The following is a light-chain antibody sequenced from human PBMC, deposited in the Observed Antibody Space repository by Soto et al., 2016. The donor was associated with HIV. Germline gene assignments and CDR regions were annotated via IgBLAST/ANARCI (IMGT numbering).Light chain of an antibody. J-gene: IGKJ4*01. V-gene: IGKV1-9*01. CDR1: QGISNY. CDR3: QQLNSFPLT. CDR2: AAS. Sequence: DIQLTQSPSLLSAYVGDRVTITCRASQGISNYLAWYQQRPGMAPKLLIYAASSLQTGVPSRFTGSGSGTHFTLTIASLQPEDFAYLFCQQLNSFPLTFGGGTKVE.